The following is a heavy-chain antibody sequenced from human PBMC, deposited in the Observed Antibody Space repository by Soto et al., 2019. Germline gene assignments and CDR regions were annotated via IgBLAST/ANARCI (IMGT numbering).Heavy chain of an antibody. J-gene: IGHJ4*02. Sequence: QLQLQESGPGLVKPSETLSLTCTVSGGSISSSSYYWGWIRQPPGKGLEWIGSIYYSGSTYYNPSLKRRVTISVDTSKNQFSLKLSSVTAADTAVYYCARYSSSWYYFDYWGQGTLVTVSS. CDR2: IYYSGST. V-gene: IGHV4-39*01. CDR1: GGSISSSSYY. D-gene: IGHD6-13*01. CDR3: ARYSSSWYYFDY.